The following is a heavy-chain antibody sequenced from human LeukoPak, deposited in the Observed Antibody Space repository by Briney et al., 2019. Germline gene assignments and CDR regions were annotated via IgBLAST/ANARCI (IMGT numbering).Heavy chain of an antibody. CDR1: GGSFSGYY. J-gene: IGHJ6*04. CDR2: INHSGST. CDR3: ARKASRITNYGMDV. Sequence: KPSETLSLTCAVYGGSFSGYYWSWTRQPPGKGLEWIGEINHSGSTNYNPSLKSRVTISVDTSKNQFSLKLSSVTAADTAVYYCARKASRITNYGMDVWGKGTTVTVSS. D-gene: IGHD3-3*01. V-gene: IGHV4-34*01.